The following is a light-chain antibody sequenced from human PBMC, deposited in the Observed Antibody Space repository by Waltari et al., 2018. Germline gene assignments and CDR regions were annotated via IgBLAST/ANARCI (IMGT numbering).Light chain of an antibody. CDR3: QQPGRSPT. CDR2: GAS. CDR1: QSV. V-gene: IGKV3-20*01. J-gene: IGKJ1*01. Sequence: ETVLTQSPGTLSLSPGQRATLSCRASQSVAWYQQKPGQAPRLLVYGASTTATGIPDRFSGTGFGTDFTLTISRLEPEDSAIYYCQQPGRSPTFGQGTKVEIK.